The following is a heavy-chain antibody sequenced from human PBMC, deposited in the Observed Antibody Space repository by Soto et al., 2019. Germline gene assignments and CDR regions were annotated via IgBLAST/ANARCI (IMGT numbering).Heavy chain of an antibody. CDR2: VNPNTGNT. J-gene: IGHJ5*01. D-gene: IGHD3-10*01. Sequence: QVQLVQSGAEVKKPGASVKVSCTGSGYTFRSYDIHWVRQATGQGLEWMGWVNPNTGNTGYAQKLQGRVTMTRDMSKSSAYMEVNSLTSEDTAIYYCARTYGAGSFDFWGQGTFVSVSS. V-gene: IGHV1-8*01. CDR1: GYTFRSYD. CDR3: ARTYGAGSFDF.